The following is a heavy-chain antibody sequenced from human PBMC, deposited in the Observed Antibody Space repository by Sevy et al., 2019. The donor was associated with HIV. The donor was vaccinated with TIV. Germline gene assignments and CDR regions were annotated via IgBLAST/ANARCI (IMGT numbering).Heavy chain of an antibody. J-gene: IGHJ4*02. D-gene: IGHD6-13*01. V-gene: IGHV4-39*01. Sequence: SETLSLTCTVSGGSISTSTYYWGWIRQPPGKGLEWIGSIYHSGSIYYNPSLKSRITISIDTSKNQFSLKLSSVTAADTAVYYCARQGTTWSLYFDYWGQGTLVTVSS. CDR3: ARQGTTWSLYFDY. CDR1: GGSISTSTYY. CDR2: IYHSGSI.